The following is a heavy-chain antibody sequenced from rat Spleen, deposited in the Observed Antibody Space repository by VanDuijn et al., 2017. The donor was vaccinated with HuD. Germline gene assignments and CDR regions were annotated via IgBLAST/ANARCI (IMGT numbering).Heavy chain of an antibody. J-gene: IGHJ2*01. D-gene: IGHD1-10*01. V-gene: IGHV3-1*01. CDR3: VRRRGQVYNNYFDY. CDR2: ITYSGST. CDR1: GYSITSNY. Sequence: EVQLQESGPGLVKPSQSLSLTCSVTGYSITSNYWGWIRKFPGNKMELMGHITYSGSTSYNPSLKSRISITRDTSKNQFFLQLNSVITEDTATYYCVRRRGQVYNNYFDYWGQGVMVTVSS.